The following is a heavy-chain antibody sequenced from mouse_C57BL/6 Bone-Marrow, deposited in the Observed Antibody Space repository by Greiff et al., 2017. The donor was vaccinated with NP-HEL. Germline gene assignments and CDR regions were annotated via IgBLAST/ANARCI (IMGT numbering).Heavy chain of an antibody. D-gene: IGHD4-1*02. CDR1: GFSLSTSGMG. CDR2: TYWDDDK. Sequence: QVTLKVCGPGILQPSQTLSLTCSFSGFSLSTSGMGVSWIRQPPGKGLEWLAHTYWDDDKRYNPSLKSRLTISKDTSSNQVFLKITSVDTADTATYYCARSPTVYYFDYWGQGTTLTVSS. V-gene: IGHV8-12*01. CDR3: ARSPTVYYFDY. J-gene: IGHJ2*01.